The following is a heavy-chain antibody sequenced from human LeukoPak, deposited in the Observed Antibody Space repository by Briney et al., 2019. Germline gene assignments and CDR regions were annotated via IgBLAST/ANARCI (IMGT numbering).Heavy chain of an antibody. CDR1: GFTFSSYA. CDR3: AKDALYYDILTGHHGMDV. Sequence: PGGSLRLSCAASGFTFSSYAMNWVRQAPGKGLEWVSAISGGAGSTYYADSVKGRFTISRDNSKNTLYLQMDSLRAEDTAIYYCAKDALYYDILTGHHGMDVWGQGTTVTVSS. CDR2: ISGGAGST. J-gene: IGHJ6*02. V-gene: IGHV3-23*01. D-gene: IGHD3-9*01.